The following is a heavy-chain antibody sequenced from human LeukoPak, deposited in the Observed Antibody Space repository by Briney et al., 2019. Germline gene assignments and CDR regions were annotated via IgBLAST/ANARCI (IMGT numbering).Heavy chain of an antibody. J-gene: IGHJ4*02. CDR1: GGSISSGSYY. Sequence: PSETLSLTCTVSGGSISSGSYYWSWIRQPAGKGLEWIGRIYTSGSTNYNPSLKSRVTISVDTSKNQFSLKLSSVTAADTAVYYCARVGLLWFATQGFNDYWGQGTLVTVSS. D-gene: IGHD3-10*01. V-gene: IGHV4-61*02. CDR3: ARVGLLWFATQGFNDY. CDR2: IYTSGST.